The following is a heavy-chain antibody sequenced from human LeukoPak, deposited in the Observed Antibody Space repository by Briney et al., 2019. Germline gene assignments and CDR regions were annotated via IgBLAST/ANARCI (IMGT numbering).Heavy chain of an antibody. Sequence: SETLSLTCTVSGGSISSYYWSWIRQPPGKGLEWIGYIYYSGSTNYNPSLKSRVTISVDTSKNQFSLKLSSVTAADTAVYCCARADPCGAARRGCFDYWGQGTLVTVSS. J-gene: IGHJ4*02. D-gene: IGHD6-6*01. CDR3: ARADPCGAARRGCFDY. V-gene: IGHV4-59*01. CDR1: GGSISSYY. CDR2: IYYSGST.